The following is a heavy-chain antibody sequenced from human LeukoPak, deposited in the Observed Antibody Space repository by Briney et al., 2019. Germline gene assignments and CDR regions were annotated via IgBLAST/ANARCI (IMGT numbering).Heavy chain of an antibody. Sequence: QPGGSLRLSCAASGFTFSSYGMHWVRQAPGKGLEWVAVISYDGSNKYYADSVKGRFTISRDNSKNTLYLQMSSLRPDDTAVYFCVRGTGYWGQGTLVTVSS. V-gene: IGHV3-30*03. CDR1: GFTFSSYG. CDR3: VRGTGY. CDR2: ISYDGSNK. J-gene: IGHJ4*02.